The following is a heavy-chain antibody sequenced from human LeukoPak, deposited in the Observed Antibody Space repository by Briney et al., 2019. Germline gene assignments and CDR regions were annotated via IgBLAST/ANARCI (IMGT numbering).Heavy chain of an antibody. CDR2: ISSSGSYI. V-gene: IGHV3-21*01. CDR3: AKHSGEPFDP. CDR1: GFTFSSYT. Sequence: GGSLRLSCAASGFTFSSYTMNWVRQAPGKGLEWVSSISSSGSYIYYADSVQGRFTISRDNAKNSLYLQMNSLRAEDTAVYYCAKHSGEPFDPWGQGTLVTVSS. D-gene: IGHD3-10*01. J-gene: IGHJ5*02.